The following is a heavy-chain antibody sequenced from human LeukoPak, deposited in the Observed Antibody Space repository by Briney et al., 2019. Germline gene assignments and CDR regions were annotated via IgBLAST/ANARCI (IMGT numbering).Heavy chain of an antibody. CDR3: ASRRYSSGWFDDY. J-gene: IGHJ4*02. Sequence: GGSLRLSCAASGFTFSSYSMNWVRRATGKGLEGVSSISSSSSYIYYADSVKGRFTISRDNAKNSLYLQMNSLRAEDTAVYYCASRRYSSGWFDDYWGQGTLVTVAS. CDR2: ISSSSSYI. CDR1: GFTFSSYS. D-gene: IGHD6-19*01. V-gene: IGHV3-21*01.